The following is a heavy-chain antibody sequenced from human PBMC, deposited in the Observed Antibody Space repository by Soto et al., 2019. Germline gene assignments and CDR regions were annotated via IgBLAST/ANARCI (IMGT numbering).Heavy chain of an antibody. J-gene: IGHJ3*02. Sequence: PGGSLRLSCAASGFIFENFGMSWVRQAPGKGLEWISSISGSGFKKYYADSVKGRFTISRDNAKNSLYLQMNSLRAEDTAVYYCASRAVAGNDAFDIWGQGTMVTVSS. V-gene: IGHV3-21*01. CDR1: GFIFENFG. D-gene: IGHD6-19*01. CDR3: ASRAVAGNDAFDI. CDR2: ISGSGFKK.